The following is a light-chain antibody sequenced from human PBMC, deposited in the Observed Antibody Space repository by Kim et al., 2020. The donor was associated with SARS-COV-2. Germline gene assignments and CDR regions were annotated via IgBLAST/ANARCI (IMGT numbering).Light chain of an antibody. CDR2: DTS. J-gene: IGKJ4*01. CDR1: QTIPYNY. V-gene: IGKV3D-20*01. CDR3: QHYGSSLALI. Sequence: EIVLTQSPAIVSLSPGDRATLSCGASQTIPYNYLAWYQQKPGQAPRPIIYDTSQRATGVPARFSGSGSGTDFTLTISRLEPEDVAVYYCQHYGSSLALIFGGGTKVDIK.